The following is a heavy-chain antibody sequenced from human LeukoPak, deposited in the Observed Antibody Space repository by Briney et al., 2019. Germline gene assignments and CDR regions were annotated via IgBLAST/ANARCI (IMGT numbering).Heavy chain of an antibody. D-gene: IGHD5-24*01. CDR1: GYTFTNFG. CDR3: ARDNSVRDEAWWFNP. CDR2: ITPYNGDT. Sequence: ASVKVSCKASGYTFTNFGISWVRQAPGQGLEWMGWITPYNGDTNYAQKLQGRVTLTTDTSTSTDYLELSSLRSEDTAVYYCARDNSVRDEAWWFNPWGQGTLVTVSS. J-gene: IGHJ5*02. V-gene: IGHV1-18*01.